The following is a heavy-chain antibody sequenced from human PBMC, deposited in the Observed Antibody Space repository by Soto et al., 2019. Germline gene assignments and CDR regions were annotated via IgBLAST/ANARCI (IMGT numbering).Heavy chain of an antibody. V-gene: IGHV3-23*01. D-gene: IGHD1-26*01. J-gene: IGHJ4*02. CDR2: ISGSGGST. Sequence: GGSLRLSCAASGFTFSSYAMSWVRQAPGKGLEWVSAISGSGGSTYYADSVKGRFTISRDNSKNTLYLQMNSLRAEDTAVYYCAKGIIVGATATPTAYYFDYWGQGTLVTVAS. CDR3: AKGIIVGATATPTAYYFDY. CDR1: GFTFSSYA.